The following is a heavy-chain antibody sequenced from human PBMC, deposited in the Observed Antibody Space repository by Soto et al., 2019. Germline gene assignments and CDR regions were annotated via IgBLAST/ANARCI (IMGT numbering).Heavy chain of an antibody. D-gene: IGHD6-13*01. J-gene: IGHJ4*02. V-gene: IGHV3-66*01. Sequence: PSETLSLTCSVSGDSISSVAHYWAWVRQAPGKGLEWVSGIFSGGDTYYADSVKGRFTISRDNSKNTLYLQMNSLRAEDTAVYYCARGNIAAPGLFDSWGQGTLVTVSS. CDR3: ARGNIAAPGLFDS. CDR2: IFSGGDT. CDR1: GDSISSVAHY.